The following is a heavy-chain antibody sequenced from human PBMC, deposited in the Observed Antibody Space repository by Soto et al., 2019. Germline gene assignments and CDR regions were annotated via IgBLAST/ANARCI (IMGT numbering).Heavy chain of an antibody. CDR3: AGGYCSGGSCYGLQYYFDY. Sequence: SVKVSCKASGGTFSSYAISWVRQAPGQGLEWMGGIIPIFGTANYAQKFQGRVTITADESTSTAYMELSSLRSEDTAVYYCAGGYCSGGSCYGLQYYFDYWGQGTLVTVSS. CDR2: IIPIFGTA. J-gene: IGHJ4*02. D-gene: IGHD2-15*01. V-gene: IGHV1-69*13. CDR1: GGTFSSYA.